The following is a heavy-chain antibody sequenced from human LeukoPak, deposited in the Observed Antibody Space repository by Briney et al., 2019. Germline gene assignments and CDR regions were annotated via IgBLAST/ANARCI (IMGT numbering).Heavy chain of an antibody. CDR3: ARDHRLSYYDSNNYRHPGYYFDY. D-gene: IGHD3-22*01. Sequence: ASVKVSCKASGYTFSSYYMHWVRQAPGQGLEWMGIINPSGGSTSYAQKFQGRVTMTRDMSTSTVYMELSSLRSEDTAMYYCARDHRLSYYDSNNYRHPGYYFDYWGQGTLVTVSS. V-gene: IGHV1-46*01. CDR1: GYTFSSYY. J-gene: IGHJ4*02. CDR2: INPSGGST.